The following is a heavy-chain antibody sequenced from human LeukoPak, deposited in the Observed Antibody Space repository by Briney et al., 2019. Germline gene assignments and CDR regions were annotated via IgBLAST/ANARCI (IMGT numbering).Heavy chain of an antibody. D-gene: IGHD2-2*01. CDR2: ISTTSNYI. CDR3: ARAGVCSTTSCDGGIDY. J-gene: IGHJ4*02. V-gene: IGHV3-21*06. CDR1: GFTFSSYN. Sequence: GGSLRLSCAASGFTFSSYNMKWVRQAPGKGLEWVSFISTTSNYIYYADSVKGRFTISRDNAKNSLYLQMNSLRGEDAALYYCARAGVCSTTSCDGGIDYWGQRTLVTVSS.